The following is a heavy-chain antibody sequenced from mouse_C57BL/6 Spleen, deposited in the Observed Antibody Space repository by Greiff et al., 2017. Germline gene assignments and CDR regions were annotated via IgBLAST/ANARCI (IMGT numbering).Heavy chain of an antibody. V-gene: IGHV1-82*01. Sequence: VKLMESGPELVKPGASVKISCKASGYAFSSSWMNWVKQRPGKGLEWIGRIYPGDGDTNYNGKFKGKATLTADKSSSTAYMQLSSLTSEDSAVYFCARSVTTGGDYCGQGTSVTVSS. D-gene: IGHD1-1*01. CDR3: ARSVTTGGDY. CDR1: GYAFSSSW. J-gene: IGHJ4*01. CDR2: IYPGDGDT.